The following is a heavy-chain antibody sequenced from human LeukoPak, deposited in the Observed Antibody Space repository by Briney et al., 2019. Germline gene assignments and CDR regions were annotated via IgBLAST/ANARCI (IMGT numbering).Heavy chain of an antibody. CDR3: ARLKFYDSTGYSPGYYMDV. V-gene: IGHV4-4*07. D-gene: IGHD3-22*01. J-gene: IGHJ6*03. CDR2: IYPTGNT. Sequence: SETLSLTCSVSGGAIISYYWSWIRQPAGKGPEWIGRIYPTGNTDYNPSLKTRVAMSTDLSKKQFSLRLRSVTAADTAVYYCARLKFYDSTGYSPGYYMDVWGKGTAVTVSS. CDR1: GGAIISYY.